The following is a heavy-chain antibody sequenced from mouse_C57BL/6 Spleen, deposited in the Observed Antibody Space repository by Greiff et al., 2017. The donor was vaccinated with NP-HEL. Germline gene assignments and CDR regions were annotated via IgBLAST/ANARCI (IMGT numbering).Heavy chain of an antibody. Sequence: VKLQESGPGLVQPSQSLSITCTVSGFSLTSYGVHWVRQSPGKGLEWLGVIWSGGSTDYNAAFISRLSISKDNSKSQVFFKMNSLQADDTAIYYCASSITTVVAPFAYWGQGTLVTVSA. CDR3: ASSITTVVAPFAY. J-gene: IGHJ3*01. CDR2: IWSGGST. D-gene: IGHD1-1*01. CDR1: GFSLTSYG. V-gene: IGHV2-2*01.